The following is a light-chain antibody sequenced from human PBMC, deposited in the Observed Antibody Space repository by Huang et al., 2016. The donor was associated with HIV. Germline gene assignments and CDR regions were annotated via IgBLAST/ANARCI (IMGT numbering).Light chain of an antibody. CDR1: QSLRHRNGLNY. CDR2: LGS. J-gene: IGKJ2*01. CDR3: MEALQTPYT. V-gene: IGKV2-28*01. Sequence: DVVMTRSPLSLPVPPGEPASISCRSSQSLRHRNGLNYLDWYLQKPGQSPQLLIQLGSSRASGVPDRFSGGGSGTDFSLNISRVEAEDAGIYYCMEALQTPYTFGQGTKLEIK.